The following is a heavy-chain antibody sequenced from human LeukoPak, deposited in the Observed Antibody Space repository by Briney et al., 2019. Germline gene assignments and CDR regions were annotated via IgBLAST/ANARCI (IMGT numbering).Heavy chain of an antibody. V-gene: IGHV1-3*01. J-gene: IGHJ6*02. CDR3: ARDLPYGYYHYGMDV. CDR1: GYTFTSYA. Sequence: ASVKVSCKASGYTFTSYAMHWVRQAPGQRLEWMGWINAGNGNTKYSQKFQGRVTITRDTSASTAYMELSSLRSEDTAVYYCARDLPYGYYHYGMDVWGQGTTVTVSS. D-gene: IGHD4-17*01. CDR2: INAGNGNT.